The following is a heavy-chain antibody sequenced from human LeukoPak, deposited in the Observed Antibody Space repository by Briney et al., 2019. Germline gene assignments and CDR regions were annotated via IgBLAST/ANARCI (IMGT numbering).Heavy chain of an antibody. CDR2: IWYDGSNK. V-gene: IGHV3-33*01. D-gene: IGHD3-3*01. J-gene: IGHJ4*02. CDR3: ARAGRFLEWLLDY. CDR1: GFTFSSYG. Sequence: GRSLRLSCAASGFTFSSYGMHWVRQAPGKGLEWVAVIWYDGSNKYYADSVKGRFTISRDSSKNTLYLQMNSLRAEDTAVYYCARAGRFLEWLLDYWGQGTLVTVSS.